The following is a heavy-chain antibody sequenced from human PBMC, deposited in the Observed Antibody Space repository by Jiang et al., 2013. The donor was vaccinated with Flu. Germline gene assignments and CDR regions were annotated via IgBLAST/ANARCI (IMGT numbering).Heavy chain of an antibody. J-gene: IGHJ4*02. CDR3: VTDSQTDYHFDH. CDR2: IWYDGSNK. D-gene: IGHD3-16*01. CDR1: GFTFSSCG. Sequence: VQLLESGGGVVQPGRSLRLSCEASGFTFSSCGMHWVRQAPGKGLEWVAVIWYDGSNKYYTDSVKGRFTISRDNSKNTLFLQMNSLRTEDTAVYFCVTDSQTDYHFDHWGQGTLVTVSS. V-gene: IGHV3-33*01.